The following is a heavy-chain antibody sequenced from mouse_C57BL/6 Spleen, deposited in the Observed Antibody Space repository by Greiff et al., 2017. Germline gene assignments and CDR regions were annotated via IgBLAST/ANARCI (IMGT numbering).Heavy chain of an antibody. CDR1: GFTFSDYY. D-gene: IGHD1-1*01. CDR2: INYDGSST. J-gene: IGHJ1*03. V-gene: IGHV5-16*01. Sequence: EVHLVESEGGLVQPGSSMKLSCTASGFTFSDYYMAWVRQVPEKGLEWVANINYDGSSTYYLDSLKSRFIISRDNAKNILYLQMSSLKSEDTATYYCARGPDYYGSSYGYFDVWGTGTTVTVSS. CDR3: ARGPDYYGSSYGYFDV.